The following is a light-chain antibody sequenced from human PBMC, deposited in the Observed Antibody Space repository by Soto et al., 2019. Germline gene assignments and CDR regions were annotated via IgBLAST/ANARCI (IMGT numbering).Light chain of an antibody. J-gene: IGLJ1*01. Sequence: QSVLTQPASVSGSPGQSITISCTGTSSDVGSYNYVSWYQQHPGKAPKLMIYDVTNRPSGVSNRFSGSKSGNTASLTISGLQAEDEAVYYCSSYTSSSLRVFGTGTKLTV. CDR2: DVT. V-gene: IGLV2-14*01. CDR1: SSDVGSYNY. CDR3: SSYTSSSLRV.